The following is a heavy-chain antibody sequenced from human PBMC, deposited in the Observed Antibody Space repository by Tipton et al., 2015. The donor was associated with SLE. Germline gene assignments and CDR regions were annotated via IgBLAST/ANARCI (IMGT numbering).Heavy chain of an antibody. Sequence: TLSLTCTVSGGSISSGSYYWSWIRQPAGKGLEWIGRIYTSGSTNYNPSLKSRVTISVDTSKNQFSLKLSSVTAADTAVYYCARDDSSSVGWFDPWGQGTLVTVSS. D-gene: IGHD6-13*01. CDR2: IYTSGST. J-gene: IGHJ5*02. CDR1: GGSISSGSYY. CDR3: ARDDSSSVGWFDP. V-gene: IGHV4-61*02.